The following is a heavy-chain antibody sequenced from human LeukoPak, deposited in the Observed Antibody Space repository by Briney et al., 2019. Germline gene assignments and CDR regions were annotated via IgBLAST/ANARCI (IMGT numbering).Heavy chain of an antibody. Sequence: PSETLSLTCTVSGGSISSGGYYWSWIRQHPGKGLEWIGYIYYSGSTYYNPSLKSRVTISVDTSKNQFSLKLSSVTAADTAVYYCAREDYGSGRTMDYWGQGTLVTVSS. D-gene: IGHD3-10*01. V-gene: IGHV4-31*03. CDR3: AREDYGSGRTMDY. CDR1: GGSISSGGYY. J-gene: IGHJ4*02. CDR2: IYYSGST.